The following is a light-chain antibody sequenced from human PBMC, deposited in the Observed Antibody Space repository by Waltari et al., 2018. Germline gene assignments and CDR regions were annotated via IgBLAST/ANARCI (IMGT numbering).Light chain of an antibody. V-gene: IGLV2-14*03. CDR3: KSYTGTGSWV. Sequence: WYHNNPGKAPKVFIYDVSQRPSGISNRFSGSKSGNTASLSISGLQADDEADYYCKSYTGTGSWVFGGGTKLTVL. CDR2: DVS. J-gene: IGLJ3*02.